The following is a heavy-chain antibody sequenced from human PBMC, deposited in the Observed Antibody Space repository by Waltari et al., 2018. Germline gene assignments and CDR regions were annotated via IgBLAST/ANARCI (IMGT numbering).Heavy chain of an antibody. V-gene: IGHV3-49*04. D-gene: IGHD4-4*01. J-gene: IGHJ4*02. CDR2: IRSKPYGGTT. CDR1: GFTFGDYA. CDR3: TRVNGYSRILDY. Sequence: EVQLVESGGGLVQPGRSLRLSCIPSGFTFGDYAMSWVRQAPGKGLNGVGCIRSKPYGGTTDYAASLKGRFAISRDDSESIAYLQMNSLKTEDTAVYYCTRVNGYSRILDYWGQGTLVTVSS.